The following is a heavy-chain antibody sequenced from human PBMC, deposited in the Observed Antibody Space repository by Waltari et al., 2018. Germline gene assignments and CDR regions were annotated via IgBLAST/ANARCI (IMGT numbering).Heavy chain of an antibody. CDR3: ARVWRDFFYYSMDV. V-gene: IGHV3-30*16. J-gene: IGHJ6*03. Sequence: QEQLVESGGGVVPPGQSLTLSCAASGFTFKTYSLHWVRQAPGRGFQWVSGISSNGNTKYCADAVNGRFTSSRDNSRNILHLQMNSLRPEDTAVYFWARVWRDFFYYSMDVWGQGTTVTVSS. CDR2: ISSNGNTK. CDR1: GFTFKTYS.